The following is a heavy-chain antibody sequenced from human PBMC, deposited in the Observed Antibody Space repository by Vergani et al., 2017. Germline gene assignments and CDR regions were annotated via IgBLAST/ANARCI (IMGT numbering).Heavy chain of an antibody. Sequence: QVQLVQSGAEVKKPGASVKVSCKASGYTFTGYYMHWVRQAPGQGLEWMGWINPNSGGTNYAQKFQGRVTMTRDTSISTAYMELSRLRSDDTAVYYCARAVGGDCYSCSCSLDYWGQGTLVTVSS. V-gene: IGHV1-2*02. J-gene: IGHJ4*02. CDR3: ARAVGGDCYSCSCSLDY. CDR2: INPNSGGT. D-gene: IGHD2-21*02. CDR1: GYTFTGYY.